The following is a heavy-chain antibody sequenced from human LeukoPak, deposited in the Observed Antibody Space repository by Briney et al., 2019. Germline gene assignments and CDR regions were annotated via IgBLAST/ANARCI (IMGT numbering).Heavy chain of an antibody. V-gene: IGHV3-53*01. CDR3: ARANDHYYYYGMDV. D-gene: IGHD1-1*01. CDR2: IYSGGST. Sequence: GGSLRLSCAASGFTLSSYYMSWVRQAPGKGLEWVSVIYSGGSTYYADSVKGRFTISRDNSKNTLYLQMNSLRAEDTAVYYCARANDHYYYYGMDVWGQGTTVTVSS. CDR1: GFTLSSYY. J-gene: IGHJ6*02.